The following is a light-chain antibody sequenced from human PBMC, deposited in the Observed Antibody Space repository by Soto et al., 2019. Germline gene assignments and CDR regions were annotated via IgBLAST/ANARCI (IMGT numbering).Light chain of an antibody. Sequence: EKALTQSPVTLSLSPGERATLSCRASQSVSSNLAWYQQKPGQAPRLLIYGASSRATGIPDRFSGSGSETDFTLTISRLEPEDFAVYYCQRYGTSLTWTFGQGTKVEIK. CDR2: GAS. J-gene: IGKJ1*01. CDR1: QSVSSN. CDR3: QRYGTSLTWT. V-gene: IGKV3-20*01.